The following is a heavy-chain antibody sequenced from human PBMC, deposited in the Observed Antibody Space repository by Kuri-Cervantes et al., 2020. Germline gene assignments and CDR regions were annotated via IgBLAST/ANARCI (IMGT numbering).Heavy chain of an antibody. CDR1: GFTFSSYW. CDR2: ITRSSRII. J-gene: IGHJ4*02. V-gene: IGHV3-48*02. CDR3: ARGLWVAAAGTFFDY. Sequence: GESLKISCAASGFTFSSYWMSWVRQAPGKGLEWVSYITRSSRIIYYADSVKGRFTISRDNAKNSLYLQMNSLRDEDTAVYYCARGLWVAAAGTFFDYWGQGTLVTVSS. D-gene: IGHD6-13*01.